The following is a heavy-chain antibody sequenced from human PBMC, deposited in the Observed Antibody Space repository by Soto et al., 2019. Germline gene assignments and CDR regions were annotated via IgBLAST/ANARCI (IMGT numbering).Heavy chain of an antibody. D-gene: IGHD6-19*01. CDR1: GYTFTGYY. J-gene: IGHJ5*02. CDR2: INPNSGGT. CDR3: ARDRSSGPGWFDP. Sequence: ASVKVSCKASGYTFTGYYMHWVRQAPGQGLEWMGWINPNSGGTNYAQKFQGRVTMTRDTSISTAYMGLSRLRSDDTAVYYCARDRSSGPGWFDPRGQGTLVTVSS. V-gene: IGHV1-2*02.